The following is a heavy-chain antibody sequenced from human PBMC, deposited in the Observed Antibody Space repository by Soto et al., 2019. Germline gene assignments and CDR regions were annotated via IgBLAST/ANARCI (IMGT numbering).Heavy chain of an antibody. CDR1: GGSISSYY. V-gene: IGHV4-59*01. D-gene: IGHD5-12*01. J-gene: IGHJ3*02. CDR2: IYYRGST. CDR3: AGGGEKGGYDYEGTFDI. Sequence: QVQLQESGPGLVKPSETLSLTCTVSGGSISSYYWSWIRQPPGKGLEWIGYIYYRGSTNYNPSLKSRVTISVDTSKNQFSLKLSSVTAADTGVYYCAGGGEKGGYDYEGTFDIWGQGTMVTVSS.